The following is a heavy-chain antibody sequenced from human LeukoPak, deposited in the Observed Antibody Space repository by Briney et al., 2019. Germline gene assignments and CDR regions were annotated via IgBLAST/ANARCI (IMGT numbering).Heavy chain of an antibody. J-gene: IGHJ2*01. CDR2: INPNTGDT. D-gene: IGHD3-9*01. Sequence: ASVKVTCKASGYTFTGYFMHWVRQAPGQGLEWMGWINPNTGDTNYAQTFQGRLTMTRDMSISTAYMELSRLTSEDTAVYFCARDLNWRASIWYFDLWGRGTLVTVSS. CDR3: ARDLNWRASIWYFDL. CDR1: GYTFTGYF. V-gene: IGHV1-2*02.